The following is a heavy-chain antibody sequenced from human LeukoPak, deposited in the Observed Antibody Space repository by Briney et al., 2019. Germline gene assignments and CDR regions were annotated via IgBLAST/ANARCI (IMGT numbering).Heavy chain of an antibody. CDR1: GFTFSDYY. CDR3: ARDSFSNWYYYYYMDV. J-gene: IGHJ6*03. D-gene: IGHD1-20*01. CDR2: ISSSGSTI. V-gene: IGHV3-11*04. Sequence: GGSLRLSCAASGFTFSDYYMSWIRQAPGKGLEWVSYISSSGSTIYYADSVKGRFTISRDNAKNSPYLQMNSLRAEDTAVYYCARDSFSNWYYYYYMDVWGKGTTVTVSS.